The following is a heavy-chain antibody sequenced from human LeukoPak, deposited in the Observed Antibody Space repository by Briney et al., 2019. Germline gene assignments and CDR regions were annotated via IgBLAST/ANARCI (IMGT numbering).Heavy chain of an antibody. CDR1: GGSISSHY. Sequence: SETLSLTCTVSGGSISSHYWSWIRQPPGKGLEWIGYIHYSGTTNYNSSLKSRVTISVASSKNQFSLKLSSVTAADTAVYHCARGVALWGQGTLVTVSS. V-gene: IGHV4-59*11. J-gene: IGHJ4*02. CDR2: IHYSGTT. CDR3: ARGVAL.